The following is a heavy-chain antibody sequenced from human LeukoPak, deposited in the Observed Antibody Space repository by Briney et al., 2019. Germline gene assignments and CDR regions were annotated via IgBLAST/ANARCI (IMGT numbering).Heavy chain of an antibody. Sequence: SETLSLTCTVSGVCISSYYWNWIRQPPRKGLEWIGDIYYSGSTNYNPSLKSRVTISVDTSKNQFSLKLSSVTAADTAVYYCAGRLWRRDGYNLSAFDIWGQGTMVTVSS. CDR2: IYYSGST. J-gene: IGHJ3*02. CDR1: GVCISSYY. D-gene: IGHD5-24*01. V-gene: IGHV4-59*01. CDR3: AGRLWRRDGYNLSAFDI.